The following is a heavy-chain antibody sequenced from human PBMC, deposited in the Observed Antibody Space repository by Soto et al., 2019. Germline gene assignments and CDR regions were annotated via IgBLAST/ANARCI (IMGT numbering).Heavy chain of an antibody. CDR3: ARDRAGTTANWFDP. CDR1: GGTFSSYA. V-gene: IGHV1-69*01. J-gene: IGHJ5*02. CDR2: IIPIFGTA. D-gene: IGHD1-7*01. Sequence: QVQLVQSGAEVKKPGSSVKVSCKASGGTFSSYAISWVRQAPGQGLEWMGGIIPIFGTANYAQKFQGRVTITADESTSTAYMELSGLRSEDTAVYYCARDRAGTTANWFDPWGQGTLVTVSS.